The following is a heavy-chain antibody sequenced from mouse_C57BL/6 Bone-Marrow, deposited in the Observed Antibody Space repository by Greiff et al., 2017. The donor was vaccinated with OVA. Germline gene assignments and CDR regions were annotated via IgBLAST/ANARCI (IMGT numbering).Heavy chain of an antibody. CDR2: IDPSDSYT. CDR1: GYTFTSYW. J-gene: IGHJ1*03. V-gene: IGHV1-69*01. D-gene: IGHD1-1*01. CDR3: ARAITKVVGYWYFDV. Sequence: VQLQQPGAELVMPGASVKLSCKASGYTFTSYWMHWVKQRPGQGLEWIGEIDPSDSYTNYNQKFKGKSTLTVDKSSSSAYMQLSSLTSEDSAVYDCARAITKVVGYWYFDVWGTGTTVTVSS.